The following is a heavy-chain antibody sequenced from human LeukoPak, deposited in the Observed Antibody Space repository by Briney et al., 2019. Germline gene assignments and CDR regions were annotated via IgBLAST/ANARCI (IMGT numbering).Heavy chain of an antibody. CDR2: INSDGSST. CDR3: TRGDGGYCSSTSCYGEAFDI. V-gene: IGHV3-74*01. D-gene: IGHD2-2*01. CDR1: GFTFSSYW. J-gene: IGHJ3*02. Sequence: GGSLRLSCAASGFTFSSYWMHWVRQAPRKGLVWVSRINSDGSSTSYADSVKGRFTISRDNAKNTLYLQMNSLRAVDTAVYYCTRGDGGYCSSTSCYGEAFDIWGQGTMVTVSS.